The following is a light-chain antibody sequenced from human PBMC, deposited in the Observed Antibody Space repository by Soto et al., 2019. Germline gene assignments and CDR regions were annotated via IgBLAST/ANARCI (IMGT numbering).Light chain of an antibody. CDR1: SSNIGSNT. Sequence: QPVLTQPPSASGTPGQRVTISCSGSSSNIGSNTVNWYQHLPGTAPKLLMYKNTLRPSGVPDRFSASKSGTSASLAISGLQSEDEGDYYCASWDDSLNAHVFGTGTKLTVL. CDR2: KNT. J-gene: IGLJ1*01. CDR3: ASWDDSLNAHV. V-gene: IGLV1-44*01.